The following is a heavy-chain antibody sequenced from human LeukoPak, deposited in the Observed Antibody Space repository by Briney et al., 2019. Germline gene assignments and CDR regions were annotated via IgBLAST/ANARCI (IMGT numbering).Heavy chain of an antibody. D-gene: IGHD5-18*01. CDR3: ARSGYSYDDDAFNI. V-gene: IGHV5-51*01. J-gene: IGHJ3*02. CDR2: VYPLDSET. Sequence: GESLKISCQTSGYSFNTFMIAWVRQAPGRGLEWMGLVYPLDSETRYGPSFQGQVTISADKSTSSAYLQWSSLKASDTAMYYCARSGYSYDDDAFNIWGQGTMVTVSS. CDR1: GYSFNTFM.